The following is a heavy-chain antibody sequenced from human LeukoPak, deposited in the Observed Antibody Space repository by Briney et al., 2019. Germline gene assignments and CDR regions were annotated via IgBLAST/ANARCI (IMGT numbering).Heavy chain of an antibody. Sequence: GGSLRLSCAASGFTFSSYGMHWVRQAPGKGLEWVAVISYDGSNKYYADSVKGRFTISRDNSKNTLYLQTNSLRAEDTAVYYCAKDNYYDSSGHVDYWGQGTLVTVSS. J-gene: IGHJ4*02. D-gene: IGHD3-22*01. CDR1: GFTFSSYG. CDR2: ISYDGSNK. CDR3: AKDNYYDSSGHVDY. V-gene: IGHV3-30*18.